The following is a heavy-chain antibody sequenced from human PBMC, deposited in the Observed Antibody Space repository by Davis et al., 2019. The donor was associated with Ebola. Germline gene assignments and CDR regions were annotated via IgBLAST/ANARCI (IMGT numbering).Heavy chain of an antibody. CDR2: IYNRGTT. Sequence: MPSETLSLTCTVSSGSVNSNLYSWNWIRHSPENGLVWIGFIYNRGTTNYNPSLNSRVTISKDTSRNQFSLELRSVTAADTAVYYCAALFSGSYLAYVDVWGKGNTVTVS. CDR1: SGSVNSNLYS. CDR3: AALFSGSYLAYVDV. J-gene: IGHJ6*03. D-gene: IGHD1-26*01. V-gene: IGHV4-61*01.